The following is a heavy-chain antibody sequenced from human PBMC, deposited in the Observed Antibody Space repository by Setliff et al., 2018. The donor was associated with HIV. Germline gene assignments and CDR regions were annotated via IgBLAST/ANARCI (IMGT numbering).Heavy chain of an antibody. D-gene: IGHD3-10*01. J-gene: IGHJ4*03. V-gene: IGHV4-34*01. CDR3: ARGLFYSSSYYAY. CDR1: GGSLSGYY. Sequence: SETLSLTCAVSGGSLSGYYRTWIRQPPGKGLEWIGEINPTVNTNYNPSLKSRVIISVDTSQNEFSLKLNSVTAADTAVYFCARGLFYSSSYYAYWGQGALVTVSS. CDR2: INPTVNT.